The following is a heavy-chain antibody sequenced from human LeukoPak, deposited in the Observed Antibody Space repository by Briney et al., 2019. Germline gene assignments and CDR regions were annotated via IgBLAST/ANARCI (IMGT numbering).Heavy chain of an antibody. D-gene: IGHD4-11*01. CDR3: ARPQRYSNYALDY. J-gene: IGHJ4*02. CDR1: GGSISGSSYY. V-gene: IGHV4-39*01. CDR2: IYYSGST. Sequence: SETLFLTCTVSGGSISGSSYYWGWIRQPPGKGLEWIGSIYYSGSTYYKPSLKSRVTMSVDTSKNQFSLTLSSVTAADTAVYYCARPQRYSNYALDYWGQGTLVTVSS.